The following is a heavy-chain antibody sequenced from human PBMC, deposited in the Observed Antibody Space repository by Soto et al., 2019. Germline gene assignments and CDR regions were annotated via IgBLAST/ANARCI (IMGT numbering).Heavy chain of an antibody. CDR1: GFTFSSYW. Sequence: EEQLVESGGGLVQPGGSLRLSCAASGFTFSSYWMHWVRQAPGKGLVWVSRINSDGSSTNYADSVKGRFTISRDNAKNTLNLQMNSLRVEDTAVYYCASRHQIAYYYGMDVWGQGTTVTVSS. CDR2: INSDGSST. V-gene: IGHV3-74*01. CDR3: ASRHQIAYYYGMDV. D-gene: IGHD2-21*01. J-gene: IGHJ6*02.